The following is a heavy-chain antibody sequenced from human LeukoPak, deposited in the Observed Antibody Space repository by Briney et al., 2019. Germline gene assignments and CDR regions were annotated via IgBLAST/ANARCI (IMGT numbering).Heavy chain of an antibody. Sequence: GGSLRLPCTVSGIDVSSNYISWVRQAPGKGLEWVSVTYVSGNTYYADSVKGRFIVSRDNSKNTLYLEMNSLRVEDTGVYYCAREVGAWGQGTLVTVSS. CDR3: AREVGA. D-gene: IGHD1-26*01. J-gene: IGHJ5*02. V-gene: IGHV3-66*01. CDR2: TYVSGNT. CDR1: GIDVSSNY.